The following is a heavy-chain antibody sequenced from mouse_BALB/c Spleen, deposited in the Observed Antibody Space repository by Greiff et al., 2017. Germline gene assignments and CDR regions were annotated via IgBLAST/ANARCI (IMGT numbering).Heavy chain of an antibody. V-gene: IGHV1S137*01. CDR2: ISTYYGDA. Sequence: VQLQQSGAELVRPGVSVKISCKGSGYTFTDYAMHWVKQSHAKSLEWIGVISTYYGDASYNQKFKGKATMTVDKSSSTAYMELARLTSEDSAVYYCARKEVADYWGQGTTLTVSS. CDR1: GYTFTDYA. D-gene: IGHD1-1*02. CDR3: ARKEVADY. J-gene: IGHJ2*01.